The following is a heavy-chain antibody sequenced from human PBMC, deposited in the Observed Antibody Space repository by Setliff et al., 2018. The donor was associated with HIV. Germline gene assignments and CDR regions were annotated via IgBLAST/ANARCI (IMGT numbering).Heavy chain of an antibody. CDR1: GGSISSGGFY. CDR2: IYTSGTT. CDR3: AGQDSGAVPALGAFDI. D-gene: IGHD2-15*01. J-gene: IGHJ3*02. V-gene: IGHV4-61*02. Sequence: RPSETLSLTCTVSGGSISSGGFYWYWIRQPAGKGLEWIGRIYTSGTTNYNPPLRSRVTISMDPSKSQFSLRLTSETAADTAVYYCAGQDSGAVPALGAFDIWGQGTMVTVSS.